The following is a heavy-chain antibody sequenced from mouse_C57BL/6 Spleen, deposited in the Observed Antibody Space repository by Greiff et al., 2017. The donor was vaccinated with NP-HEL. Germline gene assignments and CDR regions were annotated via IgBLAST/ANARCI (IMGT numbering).Heavy chain of an antibody. CDR3: DRQGTMITTGDYFDY. V-gene: IGHV5-6*01. Sequence: EVQVVESGGDLVKPGGSLKLSCAASGFTFSSYGMSWVRQTPDKRLEWVATISSGGSYTYYPDSVKGRFTISRDNAKNTLYLQMSSLKSEDTAMYYGDRQGTMITTGDYFDYWGQGTTLTVSA. CDR2: ISSGGSYT. CDR1: GFTFSSYG. D-gene: IGHD2-4*01. J-gene: IGHJ2*01.